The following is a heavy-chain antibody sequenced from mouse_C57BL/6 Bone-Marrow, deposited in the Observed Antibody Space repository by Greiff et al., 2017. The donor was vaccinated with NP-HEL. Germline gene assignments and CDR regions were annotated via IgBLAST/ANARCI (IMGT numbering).Heavy chain of an antibody. V-gene: IGHV1-81*01. CDR2: IYPRSGNT. Sequence: QVQLQQSGAELARPGASVKLSCKASGYTFTSYGISWVKQRTGQGLEWIGEIYPRSGNTYYNEKFKGKATLTADKASSTAYMELRSLTSEDSAVYFCARAPAWCAYWGQGTLVTVSA. CDR3: ARAPAWCAY. J-gene: IGHJ3*01. CDR1: GYTFTSYG.